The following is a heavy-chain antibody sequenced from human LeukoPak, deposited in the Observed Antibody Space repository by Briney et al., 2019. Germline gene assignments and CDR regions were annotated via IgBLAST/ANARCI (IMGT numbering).Heavy chain of an antibody. Sequence: AASVKVSCKVSGYTLTELSMHWVRQASGKGLEWMGGFDPEDGETIYAQKFQGRVTMTEDTSTDTAYMELSSLRSEDTAVYYCATVMITFGGVIVHPRAFDYRGQGTLVTVSS. V-gene: IGHV1-24*01. CDR2: FDPEDGET. CDR1: GYTLTELS. D-gene: IGHD3-16*02. CDR3: ATVMITFGGVIVHPRAFDY. J-gene: IGHJ4*02.